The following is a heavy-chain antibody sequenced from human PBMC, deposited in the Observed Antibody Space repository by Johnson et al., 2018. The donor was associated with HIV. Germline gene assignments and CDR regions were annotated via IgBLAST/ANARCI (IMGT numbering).Heavy chain of an antibody. D-gene: IGHD3-16*01. CDR3: AKVGDSPDAFDI. CDR2: ISYDGSNE. J-gene: IGHJ3*02. CDR1: GFTFTNYG. V-gene: IGHV3-30*18. Sequence: QVQLVESGGGVVQPGRSLRLSCAASGFTFTNYGMHWVRQAPGKGLEWVAVISYDGSNEHYTDSAGGRFTISRDNSKNTLHLQMNSLRAEDTAVYYCAKVGDSPDAFDIWGQGTMVTVYS.